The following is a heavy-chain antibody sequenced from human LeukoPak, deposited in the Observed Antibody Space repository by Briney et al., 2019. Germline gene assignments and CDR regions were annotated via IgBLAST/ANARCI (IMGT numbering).Heavy chain of an antibody. CDR2: ISYDGSNK. V-gene: IGHV3-30-3*01. CDR3: ARGNAERFLGYFDY. Sequence: PGGSLGLSCAASGFTFSSYAMHWVRQAPGKGLEWVAVISYDGSNKYYADSVKGRFTISRDNSKNTLYLQMNSLRAEDTAVYYCARGNAERFLGYFDYWGQGTLVTVSS. D-gene: IGHD1-1*01. CDR1: GFTFSSYA. J-gene: IGHJ4*02.